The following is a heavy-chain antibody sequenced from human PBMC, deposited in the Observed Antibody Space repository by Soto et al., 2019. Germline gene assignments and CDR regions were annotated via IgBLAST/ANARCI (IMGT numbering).Heavy chain of an antibody. D-gene: IGHD7-27*01. CDR2: FYTSGNT. J-gene: IGHJ5*02. Sequence: SETLSLTCTVSGGSVSSYYLSWIRQAAGKGLEWIGRFYTSGNTNYNPSLKSRVTMSLDTSKNQFSLKLSSVTAADTAVYFCASDSTGWFDPWGQGTLVTVSS. CDR3: ASDSTGWFDP. CDR1: GGSVSSYY. V-gene: IGHV4-4*07.